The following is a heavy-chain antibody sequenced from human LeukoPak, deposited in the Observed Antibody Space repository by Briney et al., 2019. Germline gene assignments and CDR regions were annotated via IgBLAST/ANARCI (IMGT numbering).Heavy chain of an antibody. Sequence: SETLSLTCTVSGGSISSGSYYWSWIRQPAGKGLEWIGRIYTYTSGSTNYNPSLKSRVTISLDTSKNQFSLKLSSVTAADTAVYYCARDHGSGWTWAYDYWGQGTLVTVSS. V-gene: IGHV4-61*02. CDR1: GGSISSGSYY. CDR3: ARDHGSGWTWAYDY. CDR2: TYTSGST. D-gene: IGHD6-19*01. J-gene: IGHJ4*02.